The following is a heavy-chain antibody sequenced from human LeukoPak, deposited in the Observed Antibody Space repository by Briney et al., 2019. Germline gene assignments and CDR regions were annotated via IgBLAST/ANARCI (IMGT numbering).Heavy chain of an antibody. D-gene: IGHD3-16*02. CDR3: ARDHYDYVWGSYRVGY. J-gene: IGHJ4*02. Sequence: ASVKVSCKASGDTFTIYDINWVRQAPGQGLEWMGWINPNSGGTNYAQKFQGRVTMTRDTSISTAYMELSRLRSDDTAVYYCARDHYDYVWGSYRVGYWGQGTLVTVSS. CDR2: INPNSGGT. CDR1: GDTFTIYD. V-gene: IGHV1-2*02.